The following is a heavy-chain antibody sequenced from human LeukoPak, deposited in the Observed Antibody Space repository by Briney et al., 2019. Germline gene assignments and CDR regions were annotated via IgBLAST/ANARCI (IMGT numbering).Heavy chain of an antibody. J-gene: IGHJ4*02. Sequence: GGPLRLSCAASGFTFSSYAMSWVRQAPGKGLEWVSAISGSGGSTYYADSVKGRFTISRDNSKNTLYLQMNSLRAEDTAVYYCAKDLTLTTVTNYFDYWGQGTLVTVSS. V-gene: IGHV3-23*01. CDR3: AKDLTLTTVTNYFDY. CDR1: GFTFSSYA. CDR2: ISGSGGST. D-gene: IGHD4-17*01.